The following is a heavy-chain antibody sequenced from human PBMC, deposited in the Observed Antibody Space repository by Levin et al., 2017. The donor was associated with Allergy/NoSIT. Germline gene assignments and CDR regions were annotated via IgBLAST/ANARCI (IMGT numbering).Heavy chain of an antibody. CDR3: AHSLESDYYGAGSWNY. CDR2: IYWDDDK. J-gene: IGHJ4*02. V-gene: IGHV2-5*02. D-gene: IGHD3-10*01. Sequence: LSLSFIFFCFFLISSFVGVFFLLPPPCPSLSWLALIYWDDDKRYSPSLKSRLTITKDTSKNQVVLTMTNMDPVDTATYYCAHSLESDYYGAGSWNYWGQGTLVTVSS. CDR1: CFFLISSFVG.